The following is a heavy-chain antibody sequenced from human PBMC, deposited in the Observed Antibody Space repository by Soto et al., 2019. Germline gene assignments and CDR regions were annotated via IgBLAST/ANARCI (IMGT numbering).Heavy chain of an antibody. J-gene: IGHJ4*02. D-gene: IGHD2-8*01. CDR2: ISSSGSTI. Sequence: GGSLRLSCAASGFTFSDYYMSWIRQAPGKGLEWVSYISSSGSTIYYADSVKGRFTISRDNAKNSLYLQMNSLRAEDTAVYYCARWTRHPRYCTNGVCYEEVVYFDYWGQGTLVTVSS. V-gene: IGHV3-11*01. CDR3: ARWTRHPRYCTNGVCYEEVVYFDY. CDR1: GFTFSDYY.